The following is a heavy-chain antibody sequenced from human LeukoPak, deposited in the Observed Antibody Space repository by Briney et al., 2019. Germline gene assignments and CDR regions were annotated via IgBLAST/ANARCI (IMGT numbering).Heavy chain of an antibody. J-gene: IGHJ4*02. V-gene: IGHV1-69*04. D-gene: IGHD5-24*01. CDR3: ARDEDGYLSFFDY. Sequence: ASVKVSCKASGGTFSSYAISWVRQAPGQGLEWMGRIIPILGTANYAQKFQARVTITADKSTSTAYMELSSLRSEDTAVYYCARDEDGYLSFFDYWGQGTLVTVSS. CDR2: IIPILGTA. CDR1: GGTFSSYA.